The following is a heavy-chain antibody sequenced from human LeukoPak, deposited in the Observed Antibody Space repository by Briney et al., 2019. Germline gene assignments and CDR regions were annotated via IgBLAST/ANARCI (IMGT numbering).Heavy chain of an antibody. D-gene: IGHD2-21*01. CDR2: INWNGGST. Sequence: PGGSLRLSCAASAFTFDDYGMSWVRQAPGKGLEWVSSINWNGGSTGYADSVKGRFTISRDNAKNSLYMQMNSLRAEDTALYYCARAFKYSMSGYYFDYWGQGTLVTVSS. J-gene: IGHJ4*02. CDR1: AFTFDDYG. CDR3: ARAFKYSMSGYYFDY. V-gene: IGHV3-20*04.